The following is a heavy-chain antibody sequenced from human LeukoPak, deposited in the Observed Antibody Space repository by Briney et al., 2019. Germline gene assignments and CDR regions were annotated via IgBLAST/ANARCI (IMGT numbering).Heavy chain of an antibody. D-gene: IGHD1-20*01. CDR3: GRDNWNGDWFDP. J-gene: IGHJ5*02. Sequence: SETLSLTCAVYGGSFSGYYWNWIRQPPGKGLEWIGEINHSGSTNYNPSLKSRVTISVDTSKNQFSLKLSSVTAADTAVYYCGRDNWNGDWFDPWGQGTLVTVSS. CDR2: INHSGST. V-gene: IGHV4-34*01. CDR1: GGSFSGYY.